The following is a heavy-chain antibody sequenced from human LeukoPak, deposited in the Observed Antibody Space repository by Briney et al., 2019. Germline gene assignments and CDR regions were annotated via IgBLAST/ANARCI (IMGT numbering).Heavy chain of an antibody. CDR1: GGAISSYY. V-gene: IGHV4-59*08. J-gene: IGHJ4*02. CDR2: IYYSGST. D-gene: IGHD3-10*01. CDR3: ARRVGSYLDY. Sequence: SETLSLTCTVSGGAISSYYWSWIRQPPGKGLEWIGYIYYSGSTNYNPSLKSRVTISVDTSKNQFSLKLSSVTGADTAVYYCARRVGSYLDYWGQGTLVTVSS.